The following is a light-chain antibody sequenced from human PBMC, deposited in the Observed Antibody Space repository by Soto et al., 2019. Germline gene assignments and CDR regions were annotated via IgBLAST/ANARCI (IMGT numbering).Light chain of an antibody. CDR3: SCLSTTSTPIV. V-gene: IGLV2-14*01. J-gene: IGLJ1*01. Sequence: QSALSQPASMSGSPGQSITIPCTGASSDIGLYNYVSWYQHHPGKAPKLWISEVNIRPSGLSDRFSASKAGNTASLTISGLQPEDEAYYYCSCLSTTSTPIVFGTGTKVTVL. CDR2: EVN. CDR1: SSDIGLYNY.